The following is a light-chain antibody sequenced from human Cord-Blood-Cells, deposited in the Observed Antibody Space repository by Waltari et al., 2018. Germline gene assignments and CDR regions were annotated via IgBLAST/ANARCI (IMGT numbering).Light chain of an antibody. Sequence: DIQMTQSPSSLSASVGARVTITCRASQSISSYFNWYQQKPGKAPKLLIYAASSLQSGVPSRFSGSGSGTDFTLTISSLQPEDFATYYCQQSYSTLYTFGQGTKLEIK. V-gene: IGKV1-39*01. CDR1: QSISSY. CDR3: QQSYSTLYT. J-gene: IGKJ2*01. CDR2: AAS.